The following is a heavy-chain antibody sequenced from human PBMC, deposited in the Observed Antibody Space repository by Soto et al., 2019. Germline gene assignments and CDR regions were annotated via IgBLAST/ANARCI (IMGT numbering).Heavy chain of an antibody. CDR3: AREHCSGGSCFNDY. CDR1: GGSISSGGYY. V-gene: IGHV4-31*03. J-gene: IGHJ4*02. CDR2: IYYSGST. Sequence: SETLSLTCTVSGGSISSGGYYWSWIRQHPGKGLEGIGYIYYSGSTYYNPSLKSRVTISVDTSKNQFSLKLSSVTAADTAVYYCAREHCSGGSCFNDYWGQGTLVTVSS. D-gene: IGHD2-15*01.